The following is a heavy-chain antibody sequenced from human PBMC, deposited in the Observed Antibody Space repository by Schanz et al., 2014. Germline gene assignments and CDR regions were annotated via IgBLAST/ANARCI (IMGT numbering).Heavy chain of an antibody. CDR3: ARDTTWRLDL. J-gene: IGHJ2*01. CDR2: ISYSGST. D-gene: IGHD1-1*01. CDR1: GGSVSSGGDY. Sequence: QVQLQESGPGLVKPSQTLSLTCTVSGGSVSSGGDYWSWIRQHPGKGLEWIGFISYSGSTYYNPSLKSRVTISLDTSKNKFSLTLTSLTAADTAVYYCARDTTWRLDLWGRGTLVTVSS. V-gene: IGHV4-31*03.